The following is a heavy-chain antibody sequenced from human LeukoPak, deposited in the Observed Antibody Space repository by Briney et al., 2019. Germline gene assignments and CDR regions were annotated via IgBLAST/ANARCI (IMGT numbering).Heavy chain of an antibody. CDR2: INHSGST. D-gene: IGHD2-2*01. J-gene: IGHJ2*01. CDR3: ARDHVYPTSGDL. CDR1: GGSFSGYY. Sequence: SETLSLTCAVYGGSFSGYYWSWIRQPPGKGLEWIGEINHSGSTNYNPSLKSRVTISVDTSKNQFSLKLSSVTAADTAVYYCARDHVYPTSGDLWGRGTLVTVSS. V-gene: IGHV4-34*01.